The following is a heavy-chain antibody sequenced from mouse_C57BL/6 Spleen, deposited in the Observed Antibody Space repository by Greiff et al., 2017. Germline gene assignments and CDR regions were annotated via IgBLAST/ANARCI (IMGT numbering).Heavy chain of an antibody. V-gene: IGHV1-50*01. J-gene: IGHJ3*01. CDR1: GYTFTSYW. CDR3: AYSNYSFAY. D-gene: IGHD2-5*01. CDR2: IDPSDSYT. Sequence: VQLQQPGAELVKPGASVKLSCKASGYTFTSYWMQWVKQRPGQGLEWIGEIDPSDSYTNYNQKFKGKATLTVDNSSSTAYLQLSSLTSEDSAVYCCAYSNYSFAYWGQGTLVTVSA.